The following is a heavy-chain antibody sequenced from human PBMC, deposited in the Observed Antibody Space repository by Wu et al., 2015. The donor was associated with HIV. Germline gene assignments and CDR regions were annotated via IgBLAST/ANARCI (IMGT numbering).Heavy chain of an antibody. J-gene: IGHJ4*02. CDR3: ARLGPIAVAGTGFDY. V-gene: IGHV1-46*03. CDR1: GYTFTSYY. Sequence: QVQLVQSGAEVKKPGASVKVSCKASGYTFTSYYMHWVRQAPGQGLEWMGIINPSGGSTSYAQKFQGRVTMTRDTSTSTVYMELSSLRSEDTAVYYCARLGPIAVAGTGFDYWGQGTLVTVSS. D-gene: IGHD6-19*01. CDR2: INPSGGST.